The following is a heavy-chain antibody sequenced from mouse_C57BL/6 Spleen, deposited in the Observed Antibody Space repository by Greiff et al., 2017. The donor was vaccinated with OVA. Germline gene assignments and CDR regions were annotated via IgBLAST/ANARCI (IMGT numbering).Heavy chain of an antibody. CDR3: ARLALNSSSLGLYYLYD. D-gene: IGHD1-1*01. Sequence: VQLQQPGAELVMPGASVKLSCKASGYTFTSYWMHWVKQRPGQGLEWIGEIDPSDSYTNSNQKFKGKSTLTVDKSSSPAYMQLSSLTSEDSAVYYWARLALNSSSLGLYYLYDWGQGTTLTVSS. CDR2: IDPSDSYT. CDR1: GYTFTSYW. J-gene: IGHJ2*01. V-gene: IGHV1-69*01.